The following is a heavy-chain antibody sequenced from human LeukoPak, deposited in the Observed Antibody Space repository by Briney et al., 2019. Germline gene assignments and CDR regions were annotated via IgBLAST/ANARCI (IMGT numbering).Heavy chain of an antibody. V-gene: IGHV3-30-3*01. D-gene: IGHD3/OR15-3a*01. Sequence: GGSLRLSCAASGFTFSTYAMHWVREAPGKGLEWVAVISYDGSNKYYADSVKGRFTISRDNSKNTLYLQMNSLRAEDTAVYYCARTRRTYYYYYMDVWGKGTTVTVSS. CDR3: ARTRRTYYYYYMDV. CDR2: ISYDGSNK. J-gene: IGHJ6*03. CDR1: GFTFSTYA.